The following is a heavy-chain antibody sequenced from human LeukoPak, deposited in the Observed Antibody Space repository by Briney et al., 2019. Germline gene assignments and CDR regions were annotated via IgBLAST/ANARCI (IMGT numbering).Heavy chain of an antibody. J-gene: IGHJ4*02. V-gene: IGHV4-34*01. CDR1: GGSFSGYY. Sequence: SETLSLTCAVYGGSFSGYYWSWIRQPPGKGLEWIGEINHSGSTNYNPSLKSRVTISVDTSKNQFSLKLSSVTAADTAVYYCARVHALYYDYVWGSYRYTPGGGFDYWGQGTLVTVSS. CDR2: INHSGST. D-gene: IGHD3-16*02. CDR3: ARVHALYYDYVWGSYRYTPGGGFDY.